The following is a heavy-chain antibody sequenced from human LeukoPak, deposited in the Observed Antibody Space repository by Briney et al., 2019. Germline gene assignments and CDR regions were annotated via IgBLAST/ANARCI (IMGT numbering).Heavy chain of an antibody. J-gene: IGHJ6*02. CDR3: ARTDSLSSSWYLTDYYYYYGMDV. Sequence: GGSLRLSCAASGFTFSSYAMSWVRQAPGKGLEWVSAISGSGGSTYYADSVKGRFTISRDNSKNTLYLQMNSLRAEDTAVYYCARTDSLSSSWYLTDYYYYYGMDVWGQGTTVTVSS. CDR1: GFTFSSYA. CDR2: ISGSGGST. V-gene: IGHV3-23*01. D-gene: IGHD6-13*01.